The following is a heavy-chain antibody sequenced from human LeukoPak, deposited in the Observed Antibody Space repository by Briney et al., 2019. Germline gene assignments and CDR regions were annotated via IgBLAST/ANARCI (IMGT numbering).Heavy chain of an antibody. CDR2: IRTKTSNYAT. J-gene: IGHJ5*01. Sequence: GESLRLSCAASGFTFSGSGIHWVRQASGKGLEWVGRIRTKTSNYATAYAASVKGRFTFSRDDSENTAYLQMDSLRIEDTAVYYCMRDPTIFGDSWGQGTLVTVSS. CDR3: MRDPTIFGDS. V-gene: IGHV3-73*01. CDR1: GFTFSGSG. D-gene: IGHD3-3*01.